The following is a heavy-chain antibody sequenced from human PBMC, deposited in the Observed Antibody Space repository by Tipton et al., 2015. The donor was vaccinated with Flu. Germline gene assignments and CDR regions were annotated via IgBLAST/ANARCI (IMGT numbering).Heavy chain of an antibody. CDR2: INHSGST. Sequence: TLSLTCAVYGGSFSGYYWSWIRQPPGKGLEWIGEINHSGSTNYNPSLKSRVTISVDTSKNQFSLKLSSVTAADTAVYYCARVVGYFDYWGQGTLVTVSS. CDR3: ARVVGYFDY. CDR1: GGSFSGYY. J-gene: IGHJ4*02. V-gene: IGHV4-34*01.